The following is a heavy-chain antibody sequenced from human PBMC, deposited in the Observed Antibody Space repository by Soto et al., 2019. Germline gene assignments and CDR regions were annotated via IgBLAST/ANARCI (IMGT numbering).Heavy chain of an antibody. J-gene: IGHJ4*02. CDR2: IYYSGST. CDR3: ARQGRFGELLLDY. Sequence: SETLSLTCTVSGGSISSYYWSWIRQPPGKGLEWIGYIYYSGSTNYNPSLKSRVTISVDTSKNQFSLKLSSVTAADTAVYYCARQGRFGELLLDYWGQGTLVTVSS. V-gene: IGHV4-59*08. D-gene: IGHD3-10*01. CDR1: GGSISSYY.